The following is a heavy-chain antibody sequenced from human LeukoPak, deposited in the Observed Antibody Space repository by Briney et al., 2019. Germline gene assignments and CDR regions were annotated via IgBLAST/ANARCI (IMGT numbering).Heavy chain of an antibody. CDR2: IKEDGSEE. CDR1: GFSFSTYW. V-gene: IGHV3-7*01. J-gene: IGHJ4*02. CDR3: GRDPFKTDIDY. D-gene: IGHD1-14*01. Sequence: VGSLRLSCVASGFSFSTYWMSWVRQPAGKGLEWVANIKEDGSEEYYVDSLKGRFTISRANVRNSLYLQINSLRVEDTAVNYCGRDPFKTDIDYWGQGTLVTVSS.